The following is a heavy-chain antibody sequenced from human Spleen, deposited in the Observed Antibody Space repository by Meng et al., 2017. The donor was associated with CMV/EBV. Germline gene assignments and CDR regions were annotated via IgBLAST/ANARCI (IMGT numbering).Heavy chain of an antibody. CDR3: AKVSINYDWFDP. J-gene: IGHJ5*02. V-gene: IGHV1-69*05. CDR1: GGTFSSYA. Sequence: SVKVSCKASGGTFSSYAISWVRQAPGQGLEWMGGIIPFFGPANYPQKFQGRVTITTDESTSTAYMDLSSLRSEDTAVYYCAKVSINYDWFDPWGQGTLVTVSS. D-gene: IGHD4-11*01. CDR2: IIPFFGPA.